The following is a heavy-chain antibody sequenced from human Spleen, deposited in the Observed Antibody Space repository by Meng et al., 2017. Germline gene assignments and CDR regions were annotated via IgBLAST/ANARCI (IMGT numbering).Heavy chain of an antibody. D-gene: IGHD6-19*01. Sequence: VHMTGTGPVLLNPSALLSLTCVVPGGSSSSIDWWSWVRQPPGKGLEWIGEIYHGGDTNYNPSLKSRVTIAIDRSKNQLSLKLSSVTAADTAVYYCASWIYSCGWQWGQGTLVTVSS. CDR2: IYHGGDT. CDR3: ASWIYSCGWQ. CDR1: GGSSSSIDW. V-gene: IGHV4/OR15-8*02. J-gene: IGHJ4*02.